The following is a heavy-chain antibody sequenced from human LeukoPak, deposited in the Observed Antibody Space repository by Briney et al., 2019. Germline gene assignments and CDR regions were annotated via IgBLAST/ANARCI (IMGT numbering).Heavy chain of an antibody. CDR2: ISYDGSNK. D-gene: IGHD6-13*01. Sequence: GGSLRLSCVASGFTFSSYGMHWVRQAPGKGLEWVAVISYDGSNKYYADSVKGRFTISRDNSKNTLYLQMNSLRAEDTAVYYCAKWSSSWYYFDYWGQGTLVTVSS. V-gene: IGHV3-30*18. CDR1: GFTFSSYG. CDR3: AKWSSSWYYFDY. J-gene: IGHJ4*02.